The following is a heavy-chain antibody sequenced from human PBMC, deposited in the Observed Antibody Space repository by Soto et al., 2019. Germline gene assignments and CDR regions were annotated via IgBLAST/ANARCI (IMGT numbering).Heavy chain of an antibody. Sequence: LRLSCAASGFTFSSYAMSWVRQAPGKGLEWVSAISGSGGSTYYADSVKGRFTISRDNSKNTLYLQMNSLRAEDTAVYYCASRIYYDYGMDVWGQGTTVTVSS. CDR1: GFTFSSYA. CDR2: ISGSGGST. J-gene: IGHJ6*02. V-gene: IGHV3-23*01. CDR3: ASRIYYDYGMDV.